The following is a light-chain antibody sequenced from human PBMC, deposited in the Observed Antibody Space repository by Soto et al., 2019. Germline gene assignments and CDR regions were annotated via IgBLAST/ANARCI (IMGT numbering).Light chain of an antibody. V-gene: IGLV2-14*01. CDR3: SSYTSSSTLI. CDR2: GVT. J-gene: IGLJ2*01. Sequence: QSVLTQPASVSGSPGQSITISCTGTSSDVGGYNYVSWYQQHPGKAPKLLIYGVTDRPSGVSHRFSGSRSDSTASLTISGLQAEDEADYYCSSYTSSSTLIFGGGTKVTVL. CDR1: SSDVGGYNY.